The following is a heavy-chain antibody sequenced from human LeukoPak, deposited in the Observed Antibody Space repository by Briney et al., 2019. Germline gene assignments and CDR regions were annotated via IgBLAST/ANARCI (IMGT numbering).Heavy chain of an antibody. D-gene: IGHD3-10*01. CDR1: GGSISSGGYY. Sequence: SQTLSLTCTVSGGSISSGGYYWSWLRQHPEKGLEWIGYIYYNERNYHTYYSGSPSYNPSLQSRPTISVDTSKNQFPLNVPSVTAADTAVYYCARSGGYFGGNFDYWGQGSLVTVSS. CDR3: ARSGGYFGGNFDY. J-gene: IGHJ4*02. V-gene: IGHV4-31*03. CDR2: TYYSGSP.